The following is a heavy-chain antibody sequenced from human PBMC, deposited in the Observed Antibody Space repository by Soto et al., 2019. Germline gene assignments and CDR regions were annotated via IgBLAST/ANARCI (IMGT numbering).Heavy chain of an antibody. Sequence: ASVKVSCKVSGYTLTELSMHWVRQAPGKGFEWMGGIDPEDGNTNYAQKFQGRVTITGDTSTDTAYMELSSLRSEDTAVYYCAAEYYYGDSDPRGRIDWGQGTLVTVSS. J-gene: IGHJ4*02. V-gene: IGHV1-24*01. CDR2: IDPEDGNT. D-gene: IGHD3-10*01. CDR3: AAEYYYGDSDPRGRID. CDR1: GYTLTELS.